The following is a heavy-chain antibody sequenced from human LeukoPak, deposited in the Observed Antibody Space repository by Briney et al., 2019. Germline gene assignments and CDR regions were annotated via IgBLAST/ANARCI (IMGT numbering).Heavy chain of an antibody. Sequence: GASVKVSCKASGGTFSSYAISWVRQAPGQGLEWVGGIIPIFGTANYAQKFQGRVTITADKSTSTAYMELSSLRSEDTAVYYCARTGGGWNDYYYYYMDVWGKGTTVTVSS. CDR2: IIPIFGTA. D-gene: IGHD1-1*01. V-gene: IGHV1-69*06. CDR1: GGTFSSYA. J-gene: IGHJ6*03. CDR3: ARTGGGWNDYYYYYMDV.